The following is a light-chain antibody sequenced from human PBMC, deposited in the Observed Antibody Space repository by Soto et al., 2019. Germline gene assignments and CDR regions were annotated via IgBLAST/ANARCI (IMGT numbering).Light chain of an antibody. J-gene: IGLJ3*02. Sequence: SVLTQPPSVSGAPGQRVTISCTGSSSNIGAGYDVHWYQQLPGTAPKLLIYGNSNRPSGVPDRFSGSMSGTSASLAITGLQAEDEADYYCQSYDSSLSGWVFGGGTKLTVL. CDR3: QSYDSSLSGWV. V-gene: IGLV1-40*01. CDR2: GNS. CDR1: SSNIGAGYD.